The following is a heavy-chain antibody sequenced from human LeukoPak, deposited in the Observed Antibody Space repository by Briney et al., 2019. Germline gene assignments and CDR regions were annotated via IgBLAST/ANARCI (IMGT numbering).Heavy chain of an antibody. J-gene: IGHJ3*02. D-gene: IGHD3-22*01. CDR1: EFTFTSSE. CDR3: ANGTHYYDSSGYWGAFDI. CDR2: ISYDGGNK. V-gene: IGHV3-30*18. Sequence: GGSLRLSCAASEFTFTSSELNWVRQAPGKGLEWVVVISYDGGNKYYADSVKGRFAISRDNSKNTLYLQMNSLRAEDTAVYYCANGTHYYDSSGYWGAFDIWGQGTMVTVSS.